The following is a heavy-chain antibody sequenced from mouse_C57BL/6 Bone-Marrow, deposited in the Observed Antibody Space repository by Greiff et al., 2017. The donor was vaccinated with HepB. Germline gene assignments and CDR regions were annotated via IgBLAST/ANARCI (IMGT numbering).Heavy chain of an antibody. CDR1: GYTFTSYW. J-gene: IGHJ2*01. CDR2: IHPNSGST. CDR3: ASFDGYYLDY. V-gene: IGHV1-64*01. Sequence: QVQLQQPGAELVKPGASVKLSCKASGYTFTSYWMHWVKQRPGQGLEWIGMIHPNSGSTNYNEKFKSEATLTVDKSSSTAYMQLSSLTSEDSAVYYCASFDGYYLDYWGQGTTLTVSS. D-gene: IGHD2-3*01.